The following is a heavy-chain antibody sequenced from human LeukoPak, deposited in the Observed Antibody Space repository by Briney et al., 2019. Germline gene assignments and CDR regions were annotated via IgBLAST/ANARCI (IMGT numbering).Heavy chain of an antibody. CDR3: VATRVCGGVLLRPNCLYFEN. CDR2: IDYSGGNT. J-gene: IGHJ4*02. Sequence: PGGSLRLSCAASGFTFNNYVKSWVRQAPGKGLEWVSGIDYSGGNTNYADSVLGRFTVSRDSSKNTLYLQMNSLRAEDTAVYYCVATRVCGGVLLRPNCLYFENWGQGTLVSVSS. V-gene: IGHV3-23*01. CDR1: GFTFNNYV. D-gene: IGHD3-10*01.